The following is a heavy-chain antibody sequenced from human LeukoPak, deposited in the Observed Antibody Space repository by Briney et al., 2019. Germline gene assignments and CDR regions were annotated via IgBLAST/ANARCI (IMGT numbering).Heavy chain of an antibody. D-gene: IGHD6-13*01. J-gene: IGHJ4*02. V-gene: IGHV3-23*01. CDR3: PTYSSSWYCFDY. Sequence: GGSLRLSCAASGFTFSSYAMSWVRQAPGKGLEWVSAISGGGGSTYYADSVKGRFTISRDNSKNTLYLQMTSLRAEDTAVYYCPTYSSSWYCFDYWGQGTLVTVSS. CDR1: GFTFSSYA. CDR2: ISGGGGST.